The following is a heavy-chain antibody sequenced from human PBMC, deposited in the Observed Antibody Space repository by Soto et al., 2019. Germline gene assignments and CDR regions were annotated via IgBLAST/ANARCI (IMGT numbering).Heavy chain of an antibody. Sequence: PPETLSPTGPVSGGSITSDYSCWSGIRQPRGECLEWSGHIFDSGTTYPNPSLRSQVAISLDTSKNHFSLTLSSVTAADTAVYYCARGPSGDKVHYWGQGALVTVSS. D-gene: IGHD7-27*01. J-gene: IGHJ4*02. CDR2: IFDSGTT. V-gene: IGHV4-30-4*01. CDR3: ARGPSGDKVHY. CDR1: GGSITSDYSC.